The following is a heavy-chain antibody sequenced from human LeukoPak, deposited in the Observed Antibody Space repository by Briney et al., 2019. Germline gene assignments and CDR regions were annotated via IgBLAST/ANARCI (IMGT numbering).Heavy chain of an antibody. D-gene: IGHD2-15*01. J-gene: IGHJ4*02. CDR3: ARTYCSGGSCLILDY. CDR2: IDWDDDK. Sequence: ESGPALVKPTQTLTLTCTFSGFSLSTSGMCVSWIRQPPGKALEWLARIDWDDDKYYSTSLKTRLTISKDTSKNQVVLTMTNMDPVDTATYYCARTYCSGGSCLILDYWGQGTLVTVSS. CDR1: GFSLSTSGMC. V-gene: IGHV2-70*11.